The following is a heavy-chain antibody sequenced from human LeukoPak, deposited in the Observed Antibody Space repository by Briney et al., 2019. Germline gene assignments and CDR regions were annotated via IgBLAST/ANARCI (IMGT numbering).Heavy chain of an antibody. V-gene: IGHV3-30*18. CDR2: ISYDGSNK. CDR1: GFTFSSYG. J-gene: IGHJ6*03. Sequence: GGSLRLFCAASGFTFSSYGMHWVRQAPGKGLEWVAVISYDGSNKYYADSVKGRFTISRDNSKNTLYLQMNSLRAEDTAVYYCAKSDSGSGYYYYYMDVWGKGTTVTVSS. CDR3: AKSDSGSGYYYYYMDV. D-gene: IGHD3-10*01.